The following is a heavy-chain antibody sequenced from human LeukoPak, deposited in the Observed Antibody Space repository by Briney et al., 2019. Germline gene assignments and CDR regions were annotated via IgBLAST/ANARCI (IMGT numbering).Heavy chain of an antibody. J-gene: IGHJ4*02. CDR1: VGSLSSGGSS. CDR3: ARGDYGDYYFDY. D-gene: IGHD4-17*01. Sequence: SETLCLTCAVSVGSLSSGGSSRSSIRHPPGKGLEWIGYIYHSGSTYYNPSLKSQATISVDRSKNQFSLKLSSVTAAGTAVYYCARGDYGDYYFDYWGQGTLVTVSS. V-gene: IGHV4-30-2*01. CDR2: IYHSGST.